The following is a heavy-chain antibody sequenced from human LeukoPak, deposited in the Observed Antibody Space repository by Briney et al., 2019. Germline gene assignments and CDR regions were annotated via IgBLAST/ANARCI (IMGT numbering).Heavy chain of an antibody. D-gene: IGHD2-2*01. CDR1: GYIFTSYD. CDR2: MNPNSANK. CDR3: ARVPAGDYYYGMDV. V-gene: IGHV1-8*01. J-gene: IGHJ6*02. Sequence: GASVKVSCKASGYIFTSYDINWVRQATGQGLECMGSMNPNSANKGYAQKFQGRVTMTRNTSISTAYMELSSLRSEDTADYYCARVPAGDYYYGMDVWGQGTTVTVSS.